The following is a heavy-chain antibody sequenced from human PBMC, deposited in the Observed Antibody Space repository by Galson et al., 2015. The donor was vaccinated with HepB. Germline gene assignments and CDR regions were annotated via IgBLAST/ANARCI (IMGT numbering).Heavy chain of an antibody. V-gene: IGHV3-15*01. J-gene: IGHJ4*02. Sequence: SLRLSCAASGFTFSNAWMSWVRQAPGKGLEWVGRIKSKTDGGTTDYAAPVKGRFTISRDDSKNTLYLQMNSLKTEDTAVYYCTTDLGQLARNNFDYWGQGTLVTVSS. CDR1: GFTFSNAW. D-gene: IGHD6-13*01. CDR3: TTDLGQLARNNFDY. CDR2: IKSKTDGGTT.